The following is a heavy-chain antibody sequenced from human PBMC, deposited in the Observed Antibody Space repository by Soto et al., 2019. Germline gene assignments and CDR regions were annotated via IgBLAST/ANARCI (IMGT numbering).Heavy chain of an antibody. D-gene: IGHD3-16*01. CDR1: GYTFTDYG. Sequence: ASVKVSCKDSGYTFTDYGISWVRQAPGQGLEWIGWISAYNGNTNNAQKLQDRVTMTTDSSTSTAYMELRSLRSDDTAVYYCARDPLWTYTRNYARLNYLDHWGQGTLVTVSS. CDR2: ISAYNGNT. CDR3: ARDPLWTYTRNYARLNYLDH. J-gene: IGHJ4*02. V-gene: IGHV1-18*04.